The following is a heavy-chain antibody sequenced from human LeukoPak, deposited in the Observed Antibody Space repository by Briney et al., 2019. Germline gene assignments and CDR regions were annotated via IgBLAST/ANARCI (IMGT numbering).Heavy chain of an antibody. CDR2: IDPSGGST. CDR3: TKGGRSSSWYDY. V-gene: IGHV1-46*03. J-gene: IGHJ4*02. Sequence: GASVKVSCKASGYTFTNYYMHWVRQAPGQGLEWMGIIDPSGGSTTYAQKFQGRVTMTRDTSTSTVYMQLSSLRSEDTAVYYCTKGGRSSSWYDYWGQGTLVTVSS. CDR1: GYTFTNYY. D-gene: IGHD6-13*01.